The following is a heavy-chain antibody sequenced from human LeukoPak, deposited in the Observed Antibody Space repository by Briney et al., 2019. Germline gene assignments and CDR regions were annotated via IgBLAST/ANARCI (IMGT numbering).Heavy chain of an antibody. D-gene: IGHD2-15*01. Sequence: GGSLRLSCAASGFTFSSYAMHWVRQAPGKGLEWVAVISYDGSNKYYADSVKGRFTISRDNSKKTLYLQMNSLRAEDTAVYYCARSDIVVVVAAMAPWGQGTLVTVSS. J-gene: IGHJ5*02. V-gene: IGHV3-30*04. CDR3: ARSDIVVVVAAMAP. CDR1: GFTFSSYA. CDR2: ISYDGSNK.